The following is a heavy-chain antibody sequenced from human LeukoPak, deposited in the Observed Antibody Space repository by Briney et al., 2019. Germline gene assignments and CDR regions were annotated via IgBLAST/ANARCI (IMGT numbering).Heavy chain of an antibody. CDR3: ARSLIDYWIPRGSHNWFDP. V-gene: IGHV4-39*01. CDR2: IYYSGST. D-gene: IGHD1-1*01. J-gene: IGHJ5*02. Sequence: SETLSLTCTVSGGSISSSSYYWGWIRQPPGKGLEWIGSIYYSGSTYYNPSLKSRVTISVDTSKNQFSLKLSSVTAADTAVYYCARSLIDYWIPRGSHNWFDPWGQGTLVTVSS. CDR1: GGSISSSSYY.